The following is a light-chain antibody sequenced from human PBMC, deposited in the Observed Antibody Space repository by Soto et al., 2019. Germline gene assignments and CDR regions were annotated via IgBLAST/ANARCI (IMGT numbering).Light chain of an antibody. Sequence: SYELTQPPSVSVSLGQMARITCSGEALPKKYAYWYQQKSGQLPVLVIYKDRERPSGIPERFSGSSSGTIVTLTISGVQAEDEADYYCLSTDSNSTYVIFGGGTKVTVL. J-gene: IGLJ2*01. CDR3: LSTDSNSTYVI. CDR1: ALPKKY. CDR2: KDR. V-gene: IGLV3-16*01.